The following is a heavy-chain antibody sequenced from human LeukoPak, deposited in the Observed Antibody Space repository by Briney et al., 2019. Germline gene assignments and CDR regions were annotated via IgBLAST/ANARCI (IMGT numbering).Heavy chain of an antibody. Sequence: HAGGSLRLSCAASGFTFSTYAMSWVRQAPGKGLEWVSAISGGGDITYYADSVKGRFTISRDNSKNTLYLQMNSLRAEDTAVYYCAKESEIQLWLMGYWGQGTLVTVSS. D-gene: IGHD5-18*01. CDR2: ISGGGDIT. V-gene: IGHV3-23*01. J-gene: IGHJ4*02. CDR1: GFTFSTYA. CDR3: AKESEIQLWLMGY.